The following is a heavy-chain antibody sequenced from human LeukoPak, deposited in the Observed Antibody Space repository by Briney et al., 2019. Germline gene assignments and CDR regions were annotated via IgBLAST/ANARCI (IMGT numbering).Heavy chain of an antibody. CDR3: ARGWSGSN. V-gene: IGHV3-74*01. D-gene: IGHD1-26*01. J-gene: IGHJ4*02. CDR2: IITEGTST. CDR1: GFTFNSYW. Sequence: GGSLLLTCAACGFTFNSYWMHWVRQAPGKGLVWVARIITEGTSTTHAESVKGRFTISRNDAKNSLYLQMTSLRAEDTAVYGCARGWSGSNWGQGDPVTVSS.